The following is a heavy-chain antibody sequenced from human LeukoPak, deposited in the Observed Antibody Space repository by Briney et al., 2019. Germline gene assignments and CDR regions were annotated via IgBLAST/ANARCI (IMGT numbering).Heavy chain of an antibody. V-gene: IGHV3-7*01. CDR1: GFNFNAYS. CDR3: TRVGGGDGSGWSTTDY. CDR2: INQDGSEK. J-gene: IGHJ4*02. Sequence: GGSLRLSCAASGFNFNAYSMAWVRQAPGKGLEWVANINQDGSEKYDVDSAKGRFTISRDNAKNSLYLQMNSLRVEDTAMYYCTRVGGGDGSGWSTTDYWGQGTLVTISS. D-gene: IGHD6-19*01.